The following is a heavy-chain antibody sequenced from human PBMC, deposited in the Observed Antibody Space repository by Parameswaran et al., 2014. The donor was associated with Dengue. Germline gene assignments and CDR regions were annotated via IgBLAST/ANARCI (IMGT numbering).Heavy chain of an antibody. V-gene: IGHV3-11*01. D-gene: IGHD3-22*01. Sequence: RWIRQPPGKGLEWVSYISSSGSTIYYADSVKGRFTISRDNAKNSLYLQMNSLRAEDTAVYYCARVWNYYDSSGYTYAFDIWGQGTMVTVSS. J-gene: IGHJ3*02. CDR2: ISSSGSTI. CDR3: ARVWNYYDSSGYTYAFDI.